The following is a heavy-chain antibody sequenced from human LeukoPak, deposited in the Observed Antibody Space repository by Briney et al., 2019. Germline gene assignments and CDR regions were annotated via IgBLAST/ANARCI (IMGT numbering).Heavy chain of an antibody. J-gene: IGHJ6*02. D-gene: IGHD4-23*01. CDR3: ARADGNYYYAMDV. CDR1: GGSISSYY. Sequence: PSETLSLTCTVSGGSISSYYWSWIRQPPGKGLEWIGYIYYSGSTNYNPSLKSRVTISVDTSKNQFSLKLSSVTAADTAVYYCARADGNYYYAMDVWGQGTTVTVS. V-gene: IGHV4-59*01. CDR2: IYYSGST.